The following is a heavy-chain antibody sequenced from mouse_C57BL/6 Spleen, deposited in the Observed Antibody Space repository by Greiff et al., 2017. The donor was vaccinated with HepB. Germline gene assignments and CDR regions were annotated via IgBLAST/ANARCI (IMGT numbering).Heavy chain of an antibody. J-gene: IGHJ3*01. V-gene: IGHV5-4*01. CDR3: ARDKGPLRAFAY. D-gene: IGHD1-1*01. Sequence: DVKLVESGGGLVKPGGSLKLSCAASGFTFSSYAMSWVRQTPEKRLEWVATISDGGSYTYYPDNVKGRFTISRDNAKNNLYLQMSHLKSEDTAMYYCARDKGPLRAFAYWGQGTLVTVSA. CDR2: ISDGGSYT. CDR1: GFTFSSYA.